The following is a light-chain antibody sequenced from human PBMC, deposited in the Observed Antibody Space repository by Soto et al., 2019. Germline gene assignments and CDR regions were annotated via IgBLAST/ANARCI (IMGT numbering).Light chain of an antibody. CDR2: DAS. Sequence: ETVLTQSPATLSLSPGERATLSCRASQSVSGSLGWYQQKPGQAPRLLIYDASNRATGIPARFSGSGSGTDFTLTISSLEPEDFAVYYCQRRSNWPPTFGQGTKVEIK. J-gene: IGKJ1*01. CDR3: QRRSNWPPT. CDR1: QSVSGS. V-gene: IGKV3-11*01.